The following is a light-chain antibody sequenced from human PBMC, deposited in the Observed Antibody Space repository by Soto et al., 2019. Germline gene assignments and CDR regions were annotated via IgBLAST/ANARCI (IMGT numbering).Light chain of an antibody. CDR3: QKYDSAPWT. CDR1: QGISNY. V-gene: IGKV1-27*01. Sequence: DIQMTQSPSSLSASVRDRVTITCRASQGISNYLAWYQQKPGKVPRLLIYAASTLQSGVPSRFSGSGSGTEFTLSISSLQPEDVATYYCQKYDSAPWTFGHGTKVEIK. J-gene: IGKJ1*01. CDR2: AAS.